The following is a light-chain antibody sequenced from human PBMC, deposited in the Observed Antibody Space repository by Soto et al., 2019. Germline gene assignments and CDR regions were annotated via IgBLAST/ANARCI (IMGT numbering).Light chain of an antibody. Sequence: EIGLTQSPGTLSLSPGERATLSCRASQSVSSSYLARYQQKPGQAPRLLIYGASSRATGIPDRFSGSGSGTDFTLTISRLEPEDVAVYYCQQYCSSPWTFGQGTKVEIK. J-gene: IGKJ1*01. CDR2: GAS. V-gene: IGKV3-20*01. CDR3: QQYCSSPWT. CDR1: QSVSSSY.